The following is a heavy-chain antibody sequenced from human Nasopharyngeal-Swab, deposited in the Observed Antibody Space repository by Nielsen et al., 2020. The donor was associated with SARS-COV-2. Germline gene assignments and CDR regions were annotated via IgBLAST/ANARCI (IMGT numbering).Heavy chain of an antibody. CDR3: AKGTYSGSPGGMDV. CDR1: GFTFRNYA. V-gene: IGHV3-23*03. D-gene: IGHD6-6*01. CDR2: IYSGGNST. J-gene: IGHJ6*02. Sequence: GESLKISCAASGFTFRNYAMSWVRQAPGKGLEWVSVIYSGGNSTYYADSVKGRFAISRDNSKNTVYLQMNSLRAEDTAVYYCAKGTYSGSPGGMDVWGQGTTVTVSS.